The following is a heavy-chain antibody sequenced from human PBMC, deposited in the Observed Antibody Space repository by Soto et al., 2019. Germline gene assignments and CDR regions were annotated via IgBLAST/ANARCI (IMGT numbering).Heavy chain of an antibody. CDR3: ARERDIVVVPERYGMDV. D-gene: IGHD2-2*01. CDR2: IIPIFGTA. V-gene: IGHV1-69*01. CDR1: GGTFSSYA. Sequence: QVQLVQSGAEMKKPGSSVKVSCKASGGTFSSYAISWVRQAPGQGLEWMGGIIPIFGTANYAQKFQGRVTITADESTSTAYMELSSLRSEDTAVYYCARERDIVVVPERYGMDVWGQGTTVTVSS. J-gene: IGHJ6*02.